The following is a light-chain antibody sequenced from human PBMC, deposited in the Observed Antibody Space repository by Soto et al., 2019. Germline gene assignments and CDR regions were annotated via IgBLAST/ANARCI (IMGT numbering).Light chain of an antibody. CDR1: SSDVGSYNL. V-gene: IGLV2-23*01. CDR3: CSYAGSSTWV. J-gene: IGLJ3*02. CDR2: EGS. Sequence: QSALNQPASVSGSPGQSITISCTGTSSDVGSYNLVSWYQQHPGKAPKLMIYEGSKRPSGVSNRFSGSKSGNTASLTISGLQAEDEADYYCCSYAGSSTWVFGGGTQLTVL.